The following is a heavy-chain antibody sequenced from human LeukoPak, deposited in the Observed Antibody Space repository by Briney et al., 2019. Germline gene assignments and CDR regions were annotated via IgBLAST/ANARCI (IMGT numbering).Heavy chain of an antibody. CDR2: IDPSDAYT. CDR1: GYTFTSYL. CDR3: ARLAVRSGGYGVDV. V-gene: IGHV5-10-1*01. D-gene: IGHD3-10*01. Sequence: GDPLKISCKGSGYTFTSYLFSWVRKLPAKGLEWWGRIDPSDAYTTYNTSFKADAPISADKPITPAYLQWSSLDASTTAMYSFARLAVRSGGYGVDVWGQGTTVTVAS. J-gene: IGHJ6*02.